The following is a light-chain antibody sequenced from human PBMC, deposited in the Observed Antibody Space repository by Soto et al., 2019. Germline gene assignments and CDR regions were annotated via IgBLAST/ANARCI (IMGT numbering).Light chain of an antibody. CDR3: SSYTSSSTYVV. CDR2: DVS. J-gene: IGLJ2*01. Sequence: QSALTQPASVSGSPGQSITISCTGTSSDVGGHNYVSWYQQHPGKAPKLMIYDVSNRPSGVSNRFSGSKSGNTASLTISGLQADDEADYYCSSYTSSSTYVVFGGGTKLTVL. V-gene: IGLV2-14*01. CDR1: SSDVGGHNY.